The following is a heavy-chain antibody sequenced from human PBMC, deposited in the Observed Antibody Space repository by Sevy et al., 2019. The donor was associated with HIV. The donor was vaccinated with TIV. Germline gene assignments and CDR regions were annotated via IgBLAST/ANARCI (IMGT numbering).Heavy chain of an antibody. J-gene: IGHJ4*02. CDR2: ISGSGGST. CDR3: AKIYCSGGSCY. Sequence: GGSLRLSCAASGFIFSSYAMSWVSQAPGKGLEWVSAISGSGGSTYYADSVKGRFTISRDNSKNTLYLQMNSLRAEDTAVYYCAKIYCSGGSCYWGQGSLVTVSS. D-gene: IGHD2-15*01. V-gene: IGHV3-23*01. CDR1: GFIFSSYA.